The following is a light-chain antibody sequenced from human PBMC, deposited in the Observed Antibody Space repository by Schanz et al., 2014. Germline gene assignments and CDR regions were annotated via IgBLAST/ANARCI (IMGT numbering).Light chain of an antibody. CDR1: SSDVGGYNY. Sequence: QSALTQPASVSGSPGQSITISCTGTSSDVGGYNYVSWHQQHPGKAPKLIIYDVTYRPSGLSDRFSGSKSGNTASLTISGXXXXDEADYYCSSYSNSGTFWVLGGGTKLTVL. J-gene: IGLJ3*02. V-gene: IGLV2-14*01. CDR3: SSYSNSGTFWV. CDR2: DVT.